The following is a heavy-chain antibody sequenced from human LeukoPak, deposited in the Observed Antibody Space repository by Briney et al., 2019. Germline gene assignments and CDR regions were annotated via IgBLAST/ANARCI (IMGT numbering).Heavy chain of an antibody. V-gene: IGHV3-66*04. D-gene: IGHD6-19*01. CDR1: GFTFDDYS. CDR3: ARHSRGRSFFDY. CDR2: IYSGGGT. J-gene: IGHJ4*02. Sequence: GGSLRLSCTASGFTFDDYSMNWVRQAPGKGLEWVSIIYSGGGTYDADSVKGRFTISRDNSKNTLYLQMNSLRAEDTGVYYCARHSRGRSFFDYWGQGTLVTVSS.